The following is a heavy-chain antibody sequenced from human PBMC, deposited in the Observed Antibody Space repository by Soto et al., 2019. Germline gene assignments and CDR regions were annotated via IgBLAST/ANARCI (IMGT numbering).Heavy chain of an antibody. D-gene: IGHD1-26*01. Sequence: QLQLQESGPGLVKPSETLSLTCTVSGGSISSSSYYWGWIRQPPGKGLEWIGSIYYSGSTYYNPSLKRRVTISVDTSKNQFSLKLSSVTAADTAVYYCARPQSRYPNWCDPWGQGTLVTVSS. CDR2: IYYSGST. V-gene: IGHV4-39*01. CDR1: GGSISSSSYY. J-gene: IGHJ5*02. CDR3: ARPQSRYPNWCDP.